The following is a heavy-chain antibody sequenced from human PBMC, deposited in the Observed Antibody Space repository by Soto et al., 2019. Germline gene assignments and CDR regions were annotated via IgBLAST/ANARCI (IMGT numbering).Heavy chain of an antibody. V-gene: IGHV5-10-1*01. D-gene: IGHD2-21*01. CDR2: IDPSDSYT. Sequence: VESLKISCKGSGYSFTSYWISWVRQMPGKGLEWMGRIDPSDSYTNYSPSFQGHVTISADKSISTAYLQWSSLKASDTAMYYCARAYQEYYYYGMDVWGQGTTVTVSS. J-gene: IGHJ6*02. CDR3: ARAYQEYYYYGMDV. CDR1: GYSFTSYW.